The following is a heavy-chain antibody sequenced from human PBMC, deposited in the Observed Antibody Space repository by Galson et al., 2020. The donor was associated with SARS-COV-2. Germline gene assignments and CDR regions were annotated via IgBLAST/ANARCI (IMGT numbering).Heavy chain of an antibody. J-gene: IGHJ6*02. CDR2: IYKSGNT. CDR3: ARGNSPCVTIFGVLTGTCGMDV. D-gene: IGHD3-3*01. V-gene: IGHV4-61*02. Sequence: SETLSLTCTVSGASISSGSNYWSWIRQPAGKGLEWIGRIYKSGNTNYNPSLWSQVTTSVDTSKNQFSLKLTSVTAADTAVYYCARGNSPCVTIFGVLTGTCGMDVWCQGTTVTVSS. CDR1: GASISSGSNY.